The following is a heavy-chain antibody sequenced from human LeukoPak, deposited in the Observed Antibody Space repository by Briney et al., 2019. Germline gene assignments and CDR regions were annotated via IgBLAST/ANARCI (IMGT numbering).Heavy chain of an antibody. Sequence: GRSLRLSCAASGFTFSSFGMQWVRQAPGKGLEWVAFISYDGSNKYFADSVRGRFTISRDNSKNTLYLQMNSLRAEDTAVYYCAKDLTPRVAAAGPNWFDPWGQGTLVTVSS. CDR3: AKDLTPRVAAAGPNWFDP. CDR2: ISYDGSNK. D-gene: IGHD6-13*01. CDR1: GFTFSSFG. V-gene: IGHV3-30*18. J-gene: IGHJ5*02.